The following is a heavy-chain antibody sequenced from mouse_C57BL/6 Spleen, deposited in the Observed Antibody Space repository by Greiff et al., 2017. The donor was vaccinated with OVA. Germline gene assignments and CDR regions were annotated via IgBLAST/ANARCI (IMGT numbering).Heavy chain of an antibody. CDR3: AREGGGYSNLDY. J-gene: IGHJ2*01. CDR1: GFTFSSYA. CDR2: ISDGGSYT. V-gene: IGHV5-4*01. Sequence: EVMLVESGGGLVKPGGSLKLSCAASGFTFSSYAMSWVRQTPEKRLEWVATISDGGSYTYYPDNVKGRFTISRDNAKNNLYLQMSHLKSEDTAMYYCAREGGGYSNLDYWGQGTTLTVSS. D-gene: IGHD2-5*01.